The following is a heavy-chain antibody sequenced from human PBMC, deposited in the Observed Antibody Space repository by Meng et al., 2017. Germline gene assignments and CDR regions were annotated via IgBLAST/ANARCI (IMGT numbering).Heavy chain of an antibody. J-gene: IGHJ4*02. CDR3: ARGPTTMAHDFDY. V-gene: IGHV4-34*01. Sequence: QVQLQPWGAGLVKPSETRSLTCVVSGGSFSDYYWSWIRQPPGKGLEWIGEINHSGSTNYNPSLESRATISVDTSQNNLSLKLSSVTAADSAVYYCARGPTTMAHDFDYWGQGTLVTVSS. CDR1: GGSFSDYY. D-gene: IGHD4-11*01. CDR2: INHSGST.